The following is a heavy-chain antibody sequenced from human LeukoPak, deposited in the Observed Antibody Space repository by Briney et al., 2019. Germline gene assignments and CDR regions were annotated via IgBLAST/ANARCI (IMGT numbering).Heavy chain of an antibody. CDR2: INWNGGST. CDR3: AKVPPSYCSSTSCHQAPFDY. J-gene: IGHJ4*02. CDR1: GFTFDDYG. D-gene: IGHD2-2*01. Sequence: GGSLRLSCAASGFTFDDYGMSWVRQAPGKGLEWVSGINWNGGSTGYADSVKGRFTISRDNAKNSLYLQMNSLRAEDTAVYYCAKVPPSYCSSTSCHQAPFDYWGQGTLVTVSS. V-gene: IGHV3-20*04.